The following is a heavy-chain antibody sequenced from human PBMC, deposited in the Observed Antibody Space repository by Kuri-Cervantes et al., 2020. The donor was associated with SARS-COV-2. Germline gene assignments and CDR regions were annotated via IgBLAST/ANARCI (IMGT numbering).Heavy chain of an antibody. CDR3: ARAVGNFDF. CDR1: GGNFSGEV. J-gene: IGHJ4*02. Sequence: SVKVSCKASGGNFSGEVVSWVRQAPGQGLEWMGEFIPMSGTSNYAQKFQGRLTISADEYTNTAYMELSGLRSEDTAVYYCARAVGNFDFWGQGTLVTVSS. CDR2: FIPMSGTS. D-gene: IGHD1-14*01. V-gene: IGHV1-69*13.